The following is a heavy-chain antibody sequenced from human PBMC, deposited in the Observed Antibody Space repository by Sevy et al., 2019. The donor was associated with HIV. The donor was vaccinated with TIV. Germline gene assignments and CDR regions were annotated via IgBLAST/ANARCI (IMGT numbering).Heavy chain of an antibody. CDR2: INTNNGNA. D-gene: IGHD2-15*01. CDR1: GYTFTSNG. CDR3: ARDRGYCSGGSCYIQQ. Sequence: ASVKVSCRASGYTFTSNGIAWVRQAPGQGLEWMGWINTNNGNANYAQKYQGRVTMTTDTSTRTGYMELRSLRSDDTAMYYGARDRGYCSGGSCYIQQWGQGTLVTVSS. V-gene: IGHV1-18*01. J-gene: IGHJ1*01.